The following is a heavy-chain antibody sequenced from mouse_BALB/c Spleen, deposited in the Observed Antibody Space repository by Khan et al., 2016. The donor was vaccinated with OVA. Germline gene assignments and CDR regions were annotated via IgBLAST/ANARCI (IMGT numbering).Heavy chain of an antibody. V-gene: IGHV1-77*01. Sequence: QVQLQQPGAELARPGASVKLSCKASGYTFTDYYITWVKQRTGQGLEWIGEIYPGSGNTYYNENFKGKATLTADKSYNTAYIHLSSLTSEDSAVYFWARMDTTSLDYWGQGTTLTVSS. CDR1: GYTFTDYY. CDR3: ARMDTTSLDY. J-gene: IGHJ2*01. CDR2: IYPGSGNT. D-gene: IGHD2-3*01.